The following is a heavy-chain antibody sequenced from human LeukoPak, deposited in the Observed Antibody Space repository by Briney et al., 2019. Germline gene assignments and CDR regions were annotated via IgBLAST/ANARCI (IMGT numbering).Heavy chain of an antibody. Sequence: PGGSLRLSCAASGFTFSSYAMSWVRQAPGKGLEWVGFIRSKAYAYGGATEYAASVKGRFTISRDDSNSIAYLQMDSLKTEDTAMYYCIGGYCSSASCPIFFHYWGQGTLVTVSS. CDR2: IRSKAYAYGGAT. CDR3: IGGYCSSASCPIFFHY. V-gene: IGHV3-49*04. D-gene: IGHD2-2*01. J-gene: IGHJ4*02. CDR1: GFTFSSYA.